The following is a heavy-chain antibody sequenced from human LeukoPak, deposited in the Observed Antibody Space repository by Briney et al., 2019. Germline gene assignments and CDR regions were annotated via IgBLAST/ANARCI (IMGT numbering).Heavy chain of an antibody. CDR1: GFIFTNYF. D-gene: IGHD3-22*01. V-gene: IGHV4-4*02. Sequence: GSLRLSCAASGFIFTNYFMSWVRQAPGKGLEWIGEMYLSGTTHSNPSVKSRVTISIDKSKNQFFLNLSSVTAADTAVYYCAGLVGRYSSGLYYYYFDYWGQGTLVTVSS. J-gene: IGHJ4*02. CDR3: AGLVGRYSSGLYYYYFDY. CDR2: MYLSGTT.